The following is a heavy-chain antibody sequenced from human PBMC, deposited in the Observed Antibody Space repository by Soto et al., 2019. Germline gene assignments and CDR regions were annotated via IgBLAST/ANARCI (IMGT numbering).Heavy chain of an antibody. D-gene: IGHD3-10*01. CDR2: IYSGGST. V-gene: IGHV3-66*01. Sequence: PGXSLRLSCAASGFTVSSNYLSWVRQAPGKGLEWVSVIYSGGSTYYADSVKGRFTISRDNSKNTLYLQMNSLRAEDTAVYYCASTVRGVYWGQGTLVTVSS. CDR1: GFTVSSNY. J-gene: IGHJ4*02. CDR3: ASTVRGVY.